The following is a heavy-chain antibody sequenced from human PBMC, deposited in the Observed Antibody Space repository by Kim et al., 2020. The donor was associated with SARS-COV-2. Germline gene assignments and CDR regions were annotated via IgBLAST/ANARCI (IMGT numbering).Heavy chain of an antibody. Sequence: SETLSLTCTVSGYSISSGYYWGWIRQPPGKGLEWIGSIYHSGSTYYNPSLKSRVTISVDTSKNQFSLKLSSVTAADTAVYYCARVLIADTTGWFDPWGQGTLVTVSS. J-gene: IGHJ5*02. CDR3: ARVLIADTTGWFDP. CDR1: GYSISSGYY. V-gene: IGHV4-38-2*02. D-gene: IGHD6-13*01. CDR2: IYHSGST.